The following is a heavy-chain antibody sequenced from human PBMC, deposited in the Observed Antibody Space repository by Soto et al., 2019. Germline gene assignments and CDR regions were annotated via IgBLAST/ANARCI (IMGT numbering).Heavy chain of an antibody. CDR3: ARPYSSGWYGDLDY. Sequence: GGSLRLSCTASGFTFSGYAMHWVRQSPGKGLEWVAVISYDGSNKYYADSVKGRFTISRDNSKNTMYLQMNSLRVEDTAVYYCARPYSSGWYGDLDYWGQGTLVTVSS. J-gene: IGHJ4*02. V-gene: IGHV3-30-3*01. CDR2: ISYDGSNK. CDR1: GFTFSGYA. D-gene: IGHD6-19*01.